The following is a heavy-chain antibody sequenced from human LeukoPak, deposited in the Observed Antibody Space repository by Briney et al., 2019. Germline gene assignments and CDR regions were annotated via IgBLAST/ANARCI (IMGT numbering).Heavy chain of an antibody. V-gene: IGHV3-11*04. CDR1: GFTFSDYY. CDR3: ARGSEWTNGVSDY. Sequence: GGSLRLSCAASGFTFSDYYMSWIRQAPGKGLEWVSYISSSGSAIYYADSVKGRFTISRDNAKNSLYLQMNSLRVDDTAVYFCARGSEWTNGVSDYWGQGTLVTVSS. J-gene: IGHJ4*02. CDR2: ISSSGSAI. D-gene: IGHD3-3*01.